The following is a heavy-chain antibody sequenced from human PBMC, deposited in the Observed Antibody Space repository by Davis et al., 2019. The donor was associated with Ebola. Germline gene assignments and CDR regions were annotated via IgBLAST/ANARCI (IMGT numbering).Heavy chain of an antibody. CDR1: GGSFSGYY. D-gene: IGHD3-9*01. V-gene: IGHV4-34*01. J-gene: IGHJ6*02. CDR2: INHSGST. CDR3: ATQGRYFDWLSNYGMDV. Sequence: SETLSLTCAVYGGSFSGYYWSWIRQPPGKGLEWIGDINHSGSTNYNPSLKSRVTISVDTSKNQFSLKLSSVTAADTAVYYCATQGRYFDWLSNYGMDVWGQGTTVTVSS.